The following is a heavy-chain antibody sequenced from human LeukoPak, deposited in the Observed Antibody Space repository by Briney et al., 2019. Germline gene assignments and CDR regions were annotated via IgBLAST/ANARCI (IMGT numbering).Heavy chain of an antibody. CDR2: INPDGSQK. V-gene: IGHV3-7*03. D-gene: IGHD4-23*01. J-gene: IGHJ4*02. Sequence: GGSLRLSCAASGFTFSGNWMSWVRQAPGKGLEWVASINPDGSQKLYVDSVKGRLTISRDNTKSSLYLQMNSLRAEDTAVYYCAREVTGGNPFDYWGQGTLVTVSS. CDR1: GFTFSGNW. CDR3: AREVTGGNPFDY.